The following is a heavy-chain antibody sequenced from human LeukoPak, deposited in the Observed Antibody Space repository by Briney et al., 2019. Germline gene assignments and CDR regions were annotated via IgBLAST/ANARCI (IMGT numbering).Heavy chain of an antibody. CDR2: INHSGST. CDR1: GGSFSGYY. CDR3: ARVSGDYYGPGGIWFDP. J-gene: IGHJ5*02. Sequence: SETLSLTCAVYGGSFSGYYWSWIRQPPGKGLEWIGEINHSGSTNYNPSLKSRVTISVDTSKNQFSLKLSSVTAADTAVYYCARVSGDYYGPGGIWFDPWGQGTLVTVSS. V-gene: IGHV4-34*01. D-gene: IGHD3-10*01.